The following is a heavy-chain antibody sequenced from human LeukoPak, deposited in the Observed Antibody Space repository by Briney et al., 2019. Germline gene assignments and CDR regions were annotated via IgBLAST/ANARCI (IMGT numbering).Heavy chain of an antibody. Sequence: SETLSLTCTVSGGSISSGGYYWSWIRQHPGKGLGWIGYIYYSGSTYYNPSLKSRVTISVDTSKNQFSLKLSSVTAADTAVYYCARVPYDILTGYYYLDYWGQGTLVTVSS. D-gene: IGHD3-9*01. CDR1: GGSISSGGYY. J-gene: IGHJ4*02. CDR2: IYYSGST. V-gene: IGHV4-31*03. CDR3: ARVPYDILTGYYYLDY.